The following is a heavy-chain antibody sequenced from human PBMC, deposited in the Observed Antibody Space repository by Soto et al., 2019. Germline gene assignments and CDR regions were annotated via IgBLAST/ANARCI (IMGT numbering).Heavy chain of an antibody. J-gene: IGHJ4*01. CDR2: TYYRSRWYN. V-gene: IGHV6-1*01. D-gene: IGHD3-16*01. CDR3: AREFPYYVIRDTLLYY. Sequence: SQTLSLTCAISGDSVSGNSAAWNWIRQYPSRGLEWLGRTYYRSRWYNDYAVSVKSRITVTPDTSKNQFSLHLNSVTPEDPAVYYCAREFPYYVIRDTLLYYWVHGALVTVSS. CDR1: GDSVSGNSAA.